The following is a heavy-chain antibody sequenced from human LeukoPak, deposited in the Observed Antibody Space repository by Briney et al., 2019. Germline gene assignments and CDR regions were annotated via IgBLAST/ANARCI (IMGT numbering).Heavy chain of an antibody. V-gene: IGHV3-15*01. CDR2: IKSKTDGGTT. J-gene: IGHJ4*02. D-gene: IGHD3-10*01. Sequence: GGSLRLSCAASGFTFSNAWMSWVRQAPGKGLEWVGRIKSKTDGGTTDYAAPVKGRFTISRDDSKNTLYLQMNSLKTEDTAVYYCTTMSLGGFRTYYGSGSFTNDYWGQGTLVTVSS. CDR1: GFTFSNAW. CDR3: TTMSLGGFRTYYGSGSFTNDY.